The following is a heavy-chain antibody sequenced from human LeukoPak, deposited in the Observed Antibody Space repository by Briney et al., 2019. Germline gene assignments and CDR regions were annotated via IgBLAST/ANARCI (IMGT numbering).Heavy chain of an antibody. CDR1: GGSISSYY. Sequence: SETLSLTCTVSGGSISSYYWSWIRQHPGKGLEWIGYIYYSGSTYYNPSLKSRVTISVDTSKNQFSLKLSSVTAADTAVYYCATPRDFWSGYFRFWGQGTLVTVSS. D-gene: IGHD3-3*01. V-gene: IGHV4-59*06. CDR3: ATPRDFWSGYFRF. CDR2: IYYSGST. J-gene: IGHJ4*02.